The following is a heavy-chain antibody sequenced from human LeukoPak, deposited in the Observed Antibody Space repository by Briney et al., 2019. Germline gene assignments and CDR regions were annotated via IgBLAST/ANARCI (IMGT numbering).Heavy chain of an antibody. CDR1: GFTFSSYA. D-gene: IGHD5-24*01. V-gene: IGHV3-64D*06. CDR2: ISSNGDST. J-gene: IGHJ4*02. Sequence: GGSLRLSCSVSGFTFSSYAIHWVRQAPGKGLQYVSSISSNGDSTYYAASVKGRFTISRDNSKSTLYLQMSSLRAEDTAVYYCVKDRWIDYWGQGALVTVSS. CDR3: VKDRWIDY.